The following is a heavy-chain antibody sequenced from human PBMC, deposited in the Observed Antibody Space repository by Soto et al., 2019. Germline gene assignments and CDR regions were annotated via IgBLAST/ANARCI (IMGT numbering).Heavy chain of an antibody. CDR2: IYSGGYT. Sequence: EVQLVESGGGLIQPGGSLRLSCAVSGFTVSNNYMSWVRQAPGKGLEGVSVIYSGGYTAYGDSVKGRFTISRDNSKNTLFLKMKSRRADGRAFYYGAPQRGGGGYWGQGTLVTVSS. CDR1: GFTVSNNY. D-gene: IGHD6-25*01. V-gene: IGHV3-53*01. CDR3: APQRGGGGY. J-gene: IGHJ4*02.